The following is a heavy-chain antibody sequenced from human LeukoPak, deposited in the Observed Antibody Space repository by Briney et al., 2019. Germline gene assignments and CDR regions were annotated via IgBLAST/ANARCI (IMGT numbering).Heavy chain of an antibody. D-gene: IGHD2-21*02. CDR2: IFYTGTT. CDR1: GASVSGYY. CDR3: ARHDVVPVIRRGFDF. Sequence: SETLSLTCTVSGASVSGYYWSWIRQSPGKGLEWIGYIFYTGTTLYSPSLRGRVTMSVDTSENQFSLKRSSVTAADTAMYYCARHDVVPVIRRGFDFWGQGTLVTVSS. V-gene: IGHV4-59*08. J-gene: IGHJ4*02.